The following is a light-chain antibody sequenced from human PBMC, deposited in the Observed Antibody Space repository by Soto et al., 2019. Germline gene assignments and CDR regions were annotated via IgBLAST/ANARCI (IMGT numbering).Light chain of an antibody. CDR3: VQALQTPFT. Sequence: DVVMTQSPLSLPVTPVEPASISCRSSQSLLHSNGYNYLDWYLQKPGQSPQLLIYLGSNRASGDPDRFSGSGSGTYFTLKISRVEAEDVGVYYCVQALQTPFTCGPGAKVEIK. J-gene: IGKJ3*01. CDR2: LGS. CDR1: QSLLHSNGYNY. V-gene: IGKV2-28*01.